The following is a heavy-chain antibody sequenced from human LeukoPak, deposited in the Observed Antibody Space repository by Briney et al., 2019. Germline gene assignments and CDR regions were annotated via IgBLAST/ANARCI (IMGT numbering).Heavy chain of an antibody. D-gene: IGHD5-18*01. J-gene: IGHJ4*02. CDR3: AKTRGYSYGYCDY. CDR2: IYSGGST. Sequence: PGGSLRLSCAASGFTVSSNYMSWVRQAPGKGLEWVSVIYSGGSTYYADSVKGRFTISRDNSKNTLYLEMSSLRAEDTAVYYCAKTRGYSYGYCDYWGQGTLVTVSS. V-gene: IGHV3-53*01. CDR1: GFTVSSNY.